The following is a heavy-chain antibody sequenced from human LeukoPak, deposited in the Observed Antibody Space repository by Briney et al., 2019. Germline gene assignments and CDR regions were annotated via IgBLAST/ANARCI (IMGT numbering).Heavy chain of an antibody. CDR3: AGTYYYDSSGSPD. CDR1: GFTFSSYE. V-gene: IGHV3-48*03. Sequence: GGSLRLSCAASGFTFSSYEMNWVRQAAGKGLEWVSYISSSGSTIYYADSVKGRFTISRDNAKNSLYLQMNSLRAEDTAVYYCAGTYYYDSSGSPDWGQGTLVTVSS. D-gene: IGHD3-22*01. CDR2: ISSSGSTI. J-gene: IGHJ4*02.